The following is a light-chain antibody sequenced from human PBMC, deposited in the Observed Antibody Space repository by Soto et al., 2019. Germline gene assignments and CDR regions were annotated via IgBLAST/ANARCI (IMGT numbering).Light chain of an antibody. Sequence: EIVVTQSPGTLSLSPGERATLSCRASQSVTSNYLAWYQQKPGQAPRLFIYGASSRATGIPDRFSGSGSGTDFTLTISRLEPEDFAVYYCQQYGRSPWTFGQGTQVEI. CDR2: GAS. J-gene: IGKJ1*01. CDR3: QQYGRSPWT. V-gene: IGKV3-20*01. CDR1: QSVTSNY.